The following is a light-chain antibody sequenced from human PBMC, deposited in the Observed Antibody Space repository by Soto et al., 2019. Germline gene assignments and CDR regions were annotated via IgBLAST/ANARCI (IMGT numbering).Light chain of an antibody. CDR2: GAS. Sequence: EILMTQSPATPSVSPGERATLSCRASQSVSSNLAWYQQKPGQAPRLLIYGASTRATGIPARFSGSGSGTEFTLTISSLQSEDFAVYYCQCYSDPPPAVFGPGTKVDNK. J-gene: IGKJ3*01. V-gene: IGKV3D-15*01. CDR3: QCYSDPPPAV. CDR1: QSVSSN.